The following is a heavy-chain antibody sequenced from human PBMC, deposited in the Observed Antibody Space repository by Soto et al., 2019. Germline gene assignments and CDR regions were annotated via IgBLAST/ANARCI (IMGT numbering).Heavy chain of an antibody. CDR3: AKDRDYPRDYFHY. Sequence: GGSLRLSCAASGFTFTRYSMNWVRQAPGKGLEWVSSISSTTNYIYYGDSMKGRFTISRDFSKNTVFLHMDSLRAEDTAVYYCAKDRDYPRDYFHYWGQGTLVTVSS. CDR1: GFTFTRYS. V-gene: IGHV3-21*04. CDR2: ISSTTNYI. J-gene: IGHJ4*02. D-gene: IGHD3-10*01.